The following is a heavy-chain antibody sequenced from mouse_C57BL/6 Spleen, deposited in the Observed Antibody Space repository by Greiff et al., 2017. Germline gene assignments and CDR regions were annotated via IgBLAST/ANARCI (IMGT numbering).Heavy chain of an antibody. V-gene: IGHV1-82*01. J-gene: IGHJ3*01. Sequence: VKVVESGPELVKPGASVKISCKASGYAFSSSWMNWVKQRPGKGLEWIGRIYPGDGDTNYNGKFKGKATLTADKSSSTAYMQLSSLTSEDSAVYFCARGGTDSSGSPFAYWGQGTLVTVSA. CDR1: GYAFSSSW. D-gene: IGHD3-2*02. CDR2: IYPGDGDT. CDR3: ARGGTDSSGSPFAY.